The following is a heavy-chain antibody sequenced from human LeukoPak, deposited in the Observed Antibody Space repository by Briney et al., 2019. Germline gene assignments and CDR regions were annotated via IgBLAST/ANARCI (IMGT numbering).Heavy chain of an antibody. Sequence: ASVKVSCKVSGYTLTELSMHWVRQAPGKGLEWMGGFDPEDGETIYAQKFQGRVTMTEDTSTDTAYMELSSLRSEDTAVYYCATRPGLYSGSSYYFDYWGQGTLVTVSS. CDR1: GYTLTELS. D-gene: IGHD6-6*01. CDR3: ATRPGLYSGSSYYFDY. J-gene: IGHJ4*02. CDR2: FDPEDGET. V-gene: IGHV1-24*01.